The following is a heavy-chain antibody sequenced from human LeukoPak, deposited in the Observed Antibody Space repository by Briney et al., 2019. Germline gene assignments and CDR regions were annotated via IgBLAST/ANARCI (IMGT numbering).Heavy chain of an antibody. CDR2: IYYSGST. D-gene: IGHD4-11*01. V-gene: IGHV4-59*01. J-gene: IGHJ6*02. CDR1: GGSISSYY. Sequence: SETLSLTCTVSGGSISSYYWSWTRQPPGKGLEWIGYIYYSGSTNYNPSLKSRVTISVDTSKNQFSLKLSSVTAADTAVYYCARDPRGVTWGLYGMDVWGQGTTVTVSS. CDR3: ARDPRGVTWGLYGMDV.